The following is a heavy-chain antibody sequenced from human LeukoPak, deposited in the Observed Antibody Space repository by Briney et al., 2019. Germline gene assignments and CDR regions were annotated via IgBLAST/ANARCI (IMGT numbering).Heavy chain of an antibody. CDR1: GYSFTIFR. Sequence: GESLNISCKASGYSFTIFRIGWVRQLPGKGLGWMGIIFPVDFATRYRPSFQGQVTVSADKSITTAYLQWSSLKASDTAMYYCARWVTAGRGKKDAFDIWGKGTMVTVSS. J-gene: IGHJ3*02. D-gene: IGHD2-21*02. V-gene: IGHV5-51*03. CDR3: ARWVTAGRGKKDAFDI. CDR2: IFPVDFAT.